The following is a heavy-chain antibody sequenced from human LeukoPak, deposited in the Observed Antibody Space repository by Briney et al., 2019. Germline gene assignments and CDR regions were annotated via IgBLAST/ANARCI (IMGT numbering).Heavy chain of an antibody. J-gene: IGHJ4*02. D-gene: IGHD2-15*01. CDR3: AKGPTFTATHFDY. V-gene: IGHV3-30*18. Sequence: GGSLRLSCAASGFTFSSYGMHWVRQAPGKGLEWVAVISYDGSNKYYADSVKGRFTISRDNSKNTLYLQMNSLRAEDTAVYYCAKGPTFTATHFDYWGQGTLVTVSS. CDR2: ISYDGSNK. CDR1: GFTFSSYG.